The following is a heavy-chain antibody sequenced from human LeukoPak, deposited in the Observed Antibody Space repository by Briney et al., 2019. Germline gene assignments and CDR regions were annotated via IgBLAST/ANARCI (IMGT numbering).Heavy chain of an antibody. CDR1: GGSISSSDYY. CDR2: IYYGGST. Sequence: PSETLSLTCTVSGGSISSSDYYWGWIRQPPGKGLEWIGSIYYGGSTYYNPSLKSRVTISVDTSMNQCSLKLEFVTTADTAVYYCARALGYCSGGSCTRGYNWFDPWGQGTLVTVPS. CDR3: ARALGYCSGGSCTRGYNWFDP. V-gene: IGHV4-39*01. D-gene: IGHD2-15*01. J-gene: IGHJ5*02.